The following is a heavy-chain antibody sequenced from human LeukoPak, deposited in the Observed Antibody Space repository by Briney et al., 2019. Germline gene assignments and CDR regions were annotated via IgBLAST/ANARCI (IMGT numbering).Heavy chain of an antibody. D-gene: IGHD3-16*02. CDR1: GGSISSSSYY. CDR3: ARHARHYVWGSYRYKGAFDI. Sequence: SETLSLTCTVSGGSISSSSYYWGWIRQPPGKGLEWIGSIYYSGSTYYNPSLKSRVTISVGTSKNQFSLKLSSVTAADTAVYYCARHARHYVWGSYRYKGAFDIWGQGTMVTVSS. J-gene: IGHJ3*02. CDR2: IYYSGST. V-gene: IGHV4-39*01.